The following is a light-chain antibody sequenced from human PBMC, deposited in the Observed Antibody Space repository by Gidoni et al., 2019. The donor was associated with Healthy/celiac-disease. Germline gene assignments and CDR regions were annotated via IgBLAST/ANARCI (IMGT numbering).Light chain of an antibody. J-gene: IGKJ5*01. CDR2: GAS. CDR3: QQYGSSPPSIT. V-gene: IGKV3-20*01. CDR1: QSVSSSY. Sequence: EIVLTTSPGTLSLSPGERATLSCRASQSVSSSYLAWYQQKPGQAPRLLIYGASSRATGIPDRFSGSGSGTDFTLTISRLEPEDFAVYYCQQYGSSPPSITFGQGTRLEIK.